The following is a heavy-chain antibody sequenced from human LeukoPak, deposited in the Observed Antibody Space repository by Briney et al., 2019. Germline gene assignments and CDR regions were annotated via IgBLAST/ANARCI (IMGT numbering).Heavy chain of an antibody. CDR2: IYYRGST. D-gene: IGHD3-10*01. Sequence: KASETLSLTCTVSGGSISSSSYYWGWIRQPPGKGLEWIGSIYYRGSTYYNPSLKSRVTISVDTSKNQFSPKLSSVTAADTAVYYCARHSRGEGTPSDYWGQGTLVTVSS. CDR1: GGSISSSSYY. V-gene: IGHV4-39*01. J-gene: IGHJ4*02. CDR3: ARHSRGEGTPSDY.